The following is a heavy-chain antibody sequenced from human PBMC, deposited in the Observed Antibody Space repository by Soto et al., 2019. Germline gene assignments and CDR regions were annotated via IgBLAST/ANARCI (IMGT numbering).Heavy chain of an antibody. V-gene: IGHV1-69*13. CDR1: GGTFSSYA. D-gene: IGHD3-10*01. Sequence: SVKVSCKTSGGTFSSYAISWVRQAPGQGLEWMGGIVPIVDTSTYAQKFQGRVTITADESTSTVYMELRSLRSDDTAVFYCAREMVRGVGSDYWGQGTLVTVSS. CDR3: AREMVRGVGSDY. J-gene: IGHJ4*02. CDR2: IVPIVDTS.